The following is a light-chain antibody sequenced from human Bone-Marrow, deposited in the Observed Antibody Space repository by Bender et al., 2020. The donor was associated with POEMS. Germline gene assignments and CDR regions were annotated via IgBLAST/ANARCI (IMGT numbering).Light chain of an antibody. V-gene: IGLV1-40*01. CDR3: SSYTSSNTLV. CDR2: ANT. CDR1: SSNIGARYD. J-gene: IGLJ3*02. Sequence: QSVLTQPPSVSGAPGQRVTISCTGTSSNIGARYDVHWYQQLPKTAPKLLIYANTNRPSGVPDRFSGSKSGNTASLTISGLQAEDEADYYCSSYTSSNTLVFGGGTKLTVL.